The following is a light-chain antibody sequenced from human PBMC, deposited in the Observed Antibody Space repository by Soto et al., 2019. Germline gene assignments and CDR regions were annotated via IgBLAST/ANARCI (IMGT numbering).Light chain of an antibody. J-gene: IGLJ3*02. CDR2: TND. Sequence: QAVVTQPPSASGTPGQRVTISCFGSSSNVGSNFVYWYQQLPGTAPKLLIYTNDQRPSGVPDRFSGSKSGTSASLVISGLRSEDEADYHCAAWDDSLNGRVFGGGTKLTVL. V-gene: IGLV1-47*02. CDR3: AAWDDSLNGRV. CDR1: SSNVGSNF.